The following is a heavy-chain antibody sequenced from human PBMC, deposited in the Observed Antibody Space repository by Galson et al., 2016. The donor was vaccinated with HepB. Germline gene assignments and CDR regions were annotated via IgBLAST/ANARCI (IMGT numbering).Heavy chain of an antibody. CDR2: IYPGDSNP. Sequence: QSGAEVKKPGESLKISCKGSGYIFTNYWIGWVRQMPGKGLEYMGIIYPGDSNPRYSPSFHGQVTISADRSISTAYLQWSSLKASDTAMYYCARLLSEPGKKRNAYYFDYWGQGTLVTVSS. CDR3: ARLLSEPGKKRNAYYFDY. CDR1: GYIFTNYW. D-gene: IGHD4-23*01. V-gene: IGHV5-51*01. J-gene: IGHJ4*02.